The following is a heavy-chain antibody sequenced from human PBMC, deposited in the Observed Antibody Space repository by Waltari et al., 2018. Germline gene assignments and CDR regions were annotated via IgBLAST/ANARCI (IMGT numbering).Heavy chain of an antibody. CDR3: ASVSLG. V-gene: IGHV3-7*02. CDR2: IKTDGSEK. D-gene: IGHD3-16*01. CDR1: GFTFRSYW. J-gene: IGHJ6*04. Sequence: DVQMVESGGTLVQPGGSLRLSCVVSGFTFRSYWIGWVRQAPGKGREWVAKIKTDGSEKHYVDSVKGRFIVSRDNAKNSLYLQMNSLTVEDTAVYFCASVSLGWGKGTTVTVSS.